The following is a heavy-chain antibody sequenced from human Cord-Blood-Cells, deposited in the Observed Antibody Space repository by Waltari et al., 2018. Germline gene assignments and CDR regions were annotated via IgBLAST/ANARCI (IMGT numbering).Heavy chain of an antibody. J-gene: IGHJ4*02. CDR3: ARGRDPPFYNDY. Sequence: QVQLQQWGAGLLKPSETLSLTCAVYGGSFSGYYWSWIRQPPGKGLEWIGEINHSGSTNYNPSPKSRVNISVDTSKNQFSLKLSSVTAADTAVYYCARGRDPPFYNDYWGQGTLVTVSS. CDR1: GGSFSGYY. D-gene: IGHD1-20*01. V-gene: IGHV4-34*01. CDR2: INHSGST.